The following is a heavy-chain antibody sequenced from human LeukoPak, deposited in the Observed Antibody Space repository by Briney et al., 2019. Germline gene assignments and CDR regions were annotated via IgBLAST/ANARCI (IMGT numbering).Heavy chain of an antibody. CDR2: INHSGST. CDR1: GGSFSGYY. D-gene: IGHD5-12*01. V-gene: IGHV4-34*01. Sequence: SETLSLTYAVYGGSFSGYYWSWIRQPPGKGLEWIGEINHSGSTNYNPSLKSRVTISVDTSKNQFSLKLSSVTAADTAVYYCARGRGYSGYDSKRFFDYWGQGTLVTVSS. J-gene: IGHJ4*02. CDR3: ARGRGYSGYDSKRFFDY.